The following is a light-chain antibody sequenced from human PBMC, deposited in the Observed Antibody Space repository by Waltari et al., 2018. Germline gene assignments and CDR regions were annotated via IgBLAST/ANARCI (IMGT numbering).Light chain of an antibody. CDR1: PSVLYDSNNKNY. V-gene: IGKV4-1*01. CDR3: QQCYGLPLT. Sequence: DIVMTQSPDSLAVSLGDRATINCQSSPSVLYDSNNKNYLGWYQKKPGQPPKLPISWASTRESGVPDRFSGSGSGTDFTLTISSLQAEDVAVYYCQQCYGLPLTFGPGTRVDIK. J-gene: IGKJ3*01. CDR2: WAS.